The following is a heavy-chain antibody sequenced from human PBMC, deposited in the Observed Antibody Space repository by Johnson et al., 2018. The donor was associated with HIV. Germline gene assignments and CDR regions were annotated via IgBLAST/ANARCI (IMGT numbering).Heavy chain of an antibody. CDR1: GFTFSSYP. V-gene: IGHV3-30*04. J-gene: IGHJ3*02. CDR3: AREVDSGVLWWGGAFDI. D-gene: IGHD2-21*01. Sequence: QMLLVESGGGVVQPEMSLRLACAASGFTFSSYPMHWVRQAPGKGLEWVAVISYDGGNKYYTDSVKGRFTISRDNSKNRLYLQVNSLRPEDTAVYFCAREVDSGVLWWGGAFDIWGQGTMVTVSS. CDR2: ISYDGGNK.